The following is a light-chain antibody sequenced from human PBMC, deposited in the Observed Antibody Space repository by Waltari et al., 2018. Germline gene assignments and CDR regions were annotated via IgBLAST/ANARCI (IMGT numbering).Light chain of an antibody. CDR1: QGICSY. CDR3: QQRRNWPSLT. Sequence: IVSTQPPATPASLPGERATTSCRASQGICSYSAWYQQKPGQAPRHLIHDASNKPTSIPARFSGGGSETDFTLTISSLEPEEYAVYYYQQRRNWPSLTFGGGTKVEIK. V-gene: IGKV3-11*01. CDR2: DAS. J-gene: IGKJ4*01.